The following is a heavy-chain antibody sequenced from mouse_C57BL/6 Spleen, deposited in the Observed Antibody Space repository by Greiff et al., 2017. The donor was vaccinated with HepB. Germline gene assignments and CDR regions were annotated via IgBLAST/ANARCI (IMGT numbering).Heavy chain of an antibody. J-gene: IGHJ4*01. V-gene: IGHV1-81*01. Sequence: VQLQESGAELARPGASVKLSCKASGYTFTSYGISWVKQRTGQGLEWIGEIYPRSGNTYYNEKFKGKATLTADKSSSTAYMELRSLTSEDSAVYFCARYGGNYYAMDYWGQGTSVTVSS. CDR3: ARYGGNYYAMDY. CDR2: IYPRSGNT. D-gene: IGHD1-2*01. CDR1: GYTFTSYG.